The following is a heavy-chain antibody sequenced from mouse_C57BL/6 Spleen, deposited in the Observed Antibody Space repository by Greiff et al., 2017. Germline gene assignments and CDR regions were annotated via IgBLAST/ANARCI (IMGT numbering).Heavy chain of an antibody. Sequence: QVQLKQSGPGLVQPSQSLSITCTVSGFSLTSYGVHWVRQSPGKGLEWLGVIWSGGSTDYNAAFISRLSISKDNSKSQVFFKMNSLQADDTAIYYCARNRPYYYGSSAYYYAMDYWGQGTSVTVSS. CDR3: ARNRPYYYGSSAYYYAMDY. CDR1: GFSLTSYG. CDR2: IWSGGST. D-gene: IGHD1-1*01. J-gene: IGHJ4*01. V-gene: IGHV2-2*01.